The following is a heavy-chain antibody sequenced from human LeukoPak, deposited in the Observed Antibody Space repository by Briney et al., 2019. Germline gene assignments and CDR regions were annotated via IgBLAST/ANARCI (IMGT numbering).Heavy chain of an antibody. V-gene: IGHV1-69*08. D-gene: IGHD3-16*01. CDR1: GDTFSTYT. J-gene: IGHJ4*02. CDR2: VIPILGTP. CDR3: ARVERGGVLVV. Sequence: ASVKVSCKASGDTFSTYTVTWVRQAPGQGLEWMGGVIPILGTPNYAQKFQGRVTITAAKSTTTGSIDLRSLRSADTAVYSCARVERGGVLVVWGPGTLVIVSS.